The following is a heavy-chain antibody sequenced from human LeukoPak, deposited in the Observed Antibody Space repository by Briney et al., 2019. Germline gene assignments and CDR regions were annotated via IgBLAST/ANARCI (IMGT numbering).Heavy chain of an antibody. CDR1: GFTFSSYG. CDR3: ARWEGSGSYHGD. CDR2: ISYDRSNK. D-gene: IGHD1-26*01. Sequence: PGGSLRLSCAASGFTFSSYGMHWVRQAPGKGLEWVAIISYDRSNKYYADSVKGRFTISRDNFMNTLSLQMNSLKAEDTAVYYCARWEGSGSYHGDWGQGTLVTVSS. J-gene: IGHJ4*02. V-gene: IGHV3-30*03.